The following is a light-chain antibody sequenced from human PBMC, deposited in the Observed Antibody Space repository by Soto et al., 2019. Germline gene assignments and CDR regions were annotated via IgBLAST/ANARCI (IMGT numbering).Light chain of an antibody. J-gene: IGKJ2*01. CDR1: QGVSSSY. V-gene: IGKV3-20*01. CDR2: GAS. Sequence: EIVLTQSPGTLSLSPGERATLSCRASQGVSSSYLAWYQQKPGQAPRLLIYGASSMATGIPDRFSGSGSGPDFTLTISRLEPEDFAVDYCQQYGSSPLYTFGQGTKLEIK. CDR3: QQYGSSPLYT.